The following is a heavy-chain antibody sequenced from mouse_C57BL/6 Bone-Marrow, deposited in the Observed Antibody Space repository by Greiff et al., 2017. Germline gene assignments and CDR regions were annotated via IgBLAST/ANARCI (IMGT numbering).Heavy chain of an antibody. J-gene: IGHJ3*01. Sequence: QQSCKASGYTFTSYWMHWVKQRPGQGLEWIGEIDPSDSYTNYNQKFKGKSTLTVDKSSSTAYMQLSSLTSEDSAVYYCARSSSTMVGAYWGQGTLVTVSA. CDR2: IDPSDSYT. CDR1: GYTFTSYW. V-gene: IGHV1-69*01. D-gene: IGHD2-1*01. CDR3: ARSSSTMVGAY.